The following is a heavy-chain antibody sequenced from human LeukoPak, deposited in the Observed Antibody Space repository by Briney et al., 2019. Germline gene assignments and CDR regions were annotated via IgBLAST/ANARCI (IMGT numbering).Heavy chain of an antibody. J-gene: IGHJ5*02. D-gene: IGHD2-2*01. CDR3: ARGDCSSTSCSSTPKNWFDP. V-gene: IGHV3-23*01. CDR1: GFTFSNYA. CDR2: ITGSGGNT. Sequence: PGGSLRLSCAASGFTFSNYAMTWVRQAPGKGLQWVSAITGSGGNTYYADSVKGRFAIYRDNSKNTLYLQMNSLRAEDTAVYYCARGDCSSTSCSSTPKNWFDPWGQGTLVSVSS.